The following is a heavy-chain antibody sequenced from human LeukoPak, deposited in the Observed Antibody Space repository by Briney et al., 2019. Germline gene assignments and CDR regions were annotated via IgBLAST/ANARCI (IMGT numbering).Heavy chain of an antibody. CDR3: AREGSSSWFYYYGMDV. D-gene: IGHD6-13*01. CDR2: ISSSGSGGNT. V-gene: IGHV3-23*01. CDR1: GVTLSSYA. Sequence: GGSLRLSCAASGVTLSSYAMSWARQAPGKGLEWVSGISSSGSGGNTYYADSVKGRFTISRDNSKNTLYLQMNSLRAEDTAVYYCAREGSSSWFYYYGMDVWGQGTTVTVSS. J-gene: IGHJ6*02.